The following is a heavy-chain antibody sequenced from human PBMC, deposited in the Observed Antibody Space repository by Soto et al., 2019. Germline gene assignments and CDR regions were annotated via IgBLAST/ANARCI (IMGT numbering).Heavy chain of an antibody. CDR2: IIPIFGTS. Sequence: QVELVQSGAEVKKPGSSVKVSCQASEDTFRNYAISWVRQAPGQGLEWMGGIIPIFGTSNYAQKFQGRISITADESRTTAYMELSTVTDEDTATYYCARGEGYYDSSGLEYYHGMDVWGQGTTLTVSS. D-gene: IGHD3-22*01. CDR1: EDTFRNYA. CDR3: ARGEGYYDSSGLEYYHGMDV. J-gene: IGHJ6*02. V-gene: IGHV1-69*01.